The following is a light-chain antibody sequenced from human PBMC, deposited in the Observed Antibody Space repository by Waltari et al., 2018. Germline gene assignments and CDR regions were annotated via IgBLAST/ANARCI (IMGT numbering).Light chain of an antibody. CDR2: WAS. V-gene: IGKV4-1*01. CDR1: QSVLYSSNNKNY. J-gene: IGKJ2*01. CDR3: QQYYSTPPYT. Sequence: IVMTQSPDSLAVSLGARATINCKSSQSVLYSSNNKNYLAWYQQKPGQPPKLLIYWASTREPGVPDRVSGSGSGTDFTLTISSLQAEDVAVYYCQQYYSTPPYTFGEGTKMEIK.